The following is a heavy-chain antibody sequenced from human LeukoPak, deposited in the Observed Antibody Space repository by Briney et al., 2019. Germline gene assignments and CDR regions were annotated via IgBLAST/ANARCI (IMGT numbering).Heavy chain of an antibody. Sequence: PGGSLRLSCAASGLTFDHYVMHWVRQAPGKGLEWVSLISGDGGSTYYADSVKVRLTISRDNSKNSLYLQMNSLTTEDTAFYFCATGTTMSAFDIWGQGTMVTVSS. CDR2: ISGDGGST. D-gene: IGHD1-1*01. CDR3: ATGTTMSAFDI. J-gene: IGHJ3*02. V-gene: IGHV3-43*02. CDR1: GLTFDHYV.